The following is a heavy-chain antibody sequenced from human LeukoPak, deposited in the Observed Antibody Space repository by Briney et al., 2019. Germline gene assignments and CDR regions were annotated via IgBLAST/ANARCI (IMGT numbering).Heavy chain of an antibody. V-gene: IGHV1-69*05. J-gene: IGHJ4*02. CDR1: GGTFSSYA. CDR2: IIPIFGTA. CDR3: ARDPGDGYNPFDY. D-gene: IGHD5-24*01. Sequence: SVKVSCKASGGTFSSYAISWVRQAPGQGLEWMGRIIPIFGTANYAQKFQGRVTITTDESTSTAYMELSSLRSEDTAVYYCARDPGDGYNPFDYWGQGTLVTVSS.